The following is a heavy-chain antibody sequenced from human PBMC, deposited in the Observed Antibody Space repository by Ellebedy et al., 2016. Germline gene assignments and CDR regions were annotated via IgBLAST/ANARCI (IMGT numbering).Heavy chain of an antibody. J-gene: IGHJ4*02. D-gene: IGHD4-17*01. CDR1: GFTFSSYS. CDR3: ARVGTTVTNKGPLDY. V-gene: IGHV3-21*04. Sequence: GGSLRLXCAASGFTFSSYSMNWVRQAPGKGLEWVSSISSSSSCIYYADSVKGRFTISRDNAKNSLYLQMNSLRAEDTALYHCARVGTTVTNKGPLDYWGQGTLVTVSS. CDR2: ISSSSSCI.